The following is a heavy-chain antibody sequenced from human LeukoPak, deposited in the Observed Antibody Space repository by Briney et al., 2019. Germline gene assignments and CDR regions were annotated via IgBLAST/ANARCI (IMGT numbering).Heavy chain of an antibody. CDR1: GFTFSTYW. Sequence: GGSLSLSCAASGFTFSTYWMSWVSQAPGKGLEWVANIKQDGSEKYYVDSVKGRLSISRDNAKNSLYLQMNSLRAEDTSIYYCARVRTTADFDYWGQGTLVTVSS. CDR3: ARVRTTADFDY. V-gene: IGHV3-7*04. CDR2: IKQDGSEK. D-gene: IGHD4-17*01. J-gene: IGHJ4*02.